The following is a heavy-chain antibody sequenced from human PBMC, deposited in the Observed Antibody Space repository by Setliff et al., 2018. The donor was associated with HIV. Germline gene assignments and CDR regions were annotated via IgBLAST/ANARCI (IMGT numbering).Heavy chain of an antibody. D-gene: IGHD2-2*01. CDR2: IYYSGST. CDR1: GGSISSGAYY. J-gene: IGHJ4*02. Sequence: PSETLSLTCIVSGGSISSGAYYWSWIRQHPGKGLEWIGYIYYSGSTYYNSSLKSRVTISVDTSKNQFSLKLSSVTAADTAVYYCARDLGYCSSTSCHGRGVFDYWGQGTLVTVSS. V-gene: IGHV4-31*03. CDR3: ARDLGYCSSTSCHGRGVFDY.